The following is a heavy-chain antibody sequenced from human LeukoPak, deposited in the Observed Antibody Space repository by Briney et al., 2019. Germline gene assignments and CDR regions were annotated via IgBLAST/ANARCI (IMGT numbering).Heavy chain of an antibody. D-gene: IGHD5-12*01. Sequence: PGGSLRLSCVASGFTFSSYSFNWVRQAPGKGLEWVSYISSSGSTIYYADSVKGRFTISRDNAKNSLYLQMNSLRAEDTAVYYCASRGYSGYDTDAFDIWGQGTMVTVSS. V-gene: IGHV3-48*04. CDR3: ASRGYSGYDTDAFDI. CDR2: ISSSGSTI. CDR1: GFTFSSYS. J-gene: IGHJ3*02.